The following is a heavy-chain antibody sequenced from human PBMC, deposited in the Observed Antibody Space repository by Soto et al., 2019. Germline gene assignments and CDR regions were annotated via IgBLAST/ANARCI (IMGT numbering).Heavy chain of an antibody. CDR3: ARDFYQSSGYCDY. V-gene: IGHV4-39*01. CDR1: CGSFSGCC. D-gene: IGHD3-22*01. Sequence: LSETLSLTCAVDCGSFSGCCWGWIRQPRGKGLEWIGSIYYSGSTYYNPSLKSRVTISVDTSKNQFSLKLSSVTAADTAVYYCARDFYQSSGYCDYWGQGTLVTVSS. CDR2: IYYSGST. J-gene: IGHJ4*02.